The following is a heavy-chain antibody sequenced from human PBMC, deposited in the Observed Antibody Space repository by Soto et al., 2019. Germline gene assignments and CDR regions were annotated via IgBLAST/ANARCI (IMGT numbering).Heavy chain of an antibody. Sequence: ESLKISFKCSGYDCPTYWIGWLRQTPGSGLEWMGIIYPGDSDTRYSPSFQGQVTISVDKSLSTTYLQWRGLKASDSAKYYCARHYYDGNGYYPEAWGQGTLVTVSS. D-gene: IGHD3-22*01. CDR3: ARHYYDGNGYYPEA. V-gene: IGHV5-51*01. CDR1: GYDCPTYW. CDR2: IYPGDSDT. J-gene: IGHJ5*02.